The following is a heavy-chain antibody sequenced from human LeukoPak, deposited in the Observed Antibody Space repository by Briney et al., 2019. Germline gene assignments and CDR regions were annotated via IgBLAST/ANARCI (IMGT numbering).Heavy chain of an antibody. CDR3: ATYSILNAREFRY. CDR2: VQHIGGET. Sequence: PGGSLRLSCEASGFIITGHSMNWVRQAPGKGLEWVANVQHIGGETYYVDSVKGRFTISRDNAKNSVYLQMNSLGADDAAVYYCATYSILNAREFRYWGQGTLVTVTS. D-gene: IGHD4-11*01. V-gene: IGHV3-7*01. CDR1: GFIITGHS. J-gene: IGHJ1*01.